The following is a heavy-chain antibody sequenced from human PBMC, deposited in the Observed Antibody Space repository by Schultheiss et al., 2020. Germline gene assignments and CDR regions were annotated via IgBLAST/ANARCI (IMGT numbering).Heavy chain of an antibody. CDR1: GGSISSYY. CDR3: ARGFHDSSGYNDY. V-gene: IGHV4-59*12. D-gene: IGHD3-22*01. CDR2: IYYSGST. J-gene: IGHJ4*02. Sequence: SATLSLTCTVSGGSISSYYWSWIRQPPGKGLEWIGYIYYSGSTNYNPSLKSRVTISVDTSKNQFSLKLSSVTAADTAVYYCARGFHDSSGYNDYWGQGTLVTGYS.